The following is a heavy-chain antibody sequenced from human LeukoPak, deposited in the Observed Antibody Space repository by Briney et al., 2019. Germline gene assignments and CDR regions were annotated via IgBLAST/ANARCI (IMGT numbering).Heavy chain of an antibody. CDR1: GGSISSYY. Sequence: SETLSLTCTVSGGSISSYYWGWIRQPPGKGLEWIGSIYYSGSTYYNPSLKSRVTISVDTSKNQFSLKLSSVTAADTAVYYCARDRAFVVVPAAIDYWGQGTLVTVSS. CDR2: IYYSGST. D-gene: IGHD2-2*01. V-gene: IGHV4-39*07. J-gene: IGHJ4*02. CDR3: ARDRAFVVVPAAIDY.